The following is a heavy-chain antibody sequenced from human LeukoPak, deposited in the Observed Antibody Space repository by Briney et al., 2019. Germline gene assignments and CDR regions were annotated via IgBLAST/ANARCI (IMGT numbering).Heavy chain of an antibody. D-gene: IGHD2-2*01. CDR1: GYTFTGYY. Sequence: ASVKVSCKASGYTFTGYYMHWVRQAPGQGLEWMGWINPNSGGTNYAQKFQGRVTMTRDTSISTAYMELSRLRSDDTAVYYCAREMGLLGYYSSTSCLFDAFDIWGQGTMVTVSS. CDR2: INPNSGGT. CDR3: AREMGLLGYYSSTSCLFDAFDI. J-gene: IGHJ3*02. V-gene: IGHV1-2*02.